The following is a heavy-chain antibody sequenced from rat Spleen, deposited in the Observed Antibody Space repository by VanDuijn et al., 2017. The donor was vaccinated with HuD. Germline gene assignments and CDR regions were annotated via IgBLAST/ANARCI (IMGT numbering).Heavy chain of an antibody. J-gene: IGHJ2*01. Sequence: QVQLKESGPGLVQPSQTLSLTCTVSGFSLTDYSVHWVRQPPRKGLEWMGRMRYDGDTYYNSTLKSRLSFSRDTSRSQVFLNLAILQTEDTAIYYCTRGGVTMDYWGQGVMVTVSS. CDR1: GFSLTDYS. CDR2: MRYDGDT. CDR3: TRGGVTMDY. V-gene: IGHV2S30*01.